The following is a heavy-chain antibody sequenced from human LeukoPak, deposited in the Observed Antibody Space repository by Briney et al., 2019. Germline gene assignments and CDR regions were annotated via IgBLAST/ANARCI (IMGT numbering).Heavy chain of an antibody. V-gene: IGHV4-59*01. J-gene: IGHJ6*03. CDR1: GGSISSYY. D-gene: IGHD5-24*01. CDR2: IYYSGST. Sequence: PSETLSLTCTVSGGSISSYYWSWIRQPPGKGLEWIGYIYYSGSTNYNPSLKSRVTISVDTSKNQFSLKLSSVTAADTAVYYCARDAKTRDGYPYYYYYYYKDVWGKGTTVTVSS. CDR3: ARDAKTRDGYPYYYYYYYKDV.